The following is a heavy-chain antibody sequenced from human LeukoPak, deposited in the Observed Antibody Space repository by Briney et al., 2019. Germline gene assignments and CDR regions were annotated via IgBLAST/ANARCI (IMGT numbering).Heavy chain of an antibody. J-gene: IGHJ6*04. Sequence: PSKTLSLTCAAYGGSFSGYYWSWIRQPPGKGLEWIGEIKHNGSNNYNPSLKSRLTTSVETSTNHFSLKLSSVTTADTAVYYCAIRRVVPAAKARSYYYGMDVWGKGTRVTVSS. CDR2: IKHNGSN. CDR3: AIRRVVPAAKARSYYYGMDV. CDR1: GGSFSGYY. V-gene: IGHV4-34*01. D-gene: IGHD2-2*01.